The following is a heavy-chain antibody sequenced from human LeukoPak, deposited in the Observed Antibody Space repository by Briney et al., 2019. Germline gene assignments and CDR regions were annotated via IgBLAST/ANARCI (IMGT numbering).Heavy chain of an antibody. CDR1: GFTFSSYA. D-gene: IGHD6-19*01. V-gene: IGHV3-23*01. CDR2: ISGSGGST. Sequence: PGGSLRLSCAASGFTFSSYAMSWVRQAPGKGLEWVSAISGSGGSTYYADSVKGRFTISRDNSKNTLYLQMNSLRAEDTAVYYRAKVFRIAVAGTTDYWGQGTLVTVSS. CDR3: AKVFRIAVAGTTDY. J-gene: IGHJ4*02.